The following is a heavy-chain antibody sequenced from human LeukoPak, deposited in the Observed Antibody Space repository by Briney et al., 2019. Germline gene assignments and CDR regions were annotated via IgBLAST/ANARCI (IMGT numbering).Heavy chain of an antibody. V-gene: IGHV3-30*02. Sequence: PGGSLRLSCAASGFTFSSYGMHWVRQAPGKGLEWVAFIRYDGSNKYYADSVKGRFTFSRDNSKNTLYLQMNSLRAEDTAVYYCAKDGVGATKSLNWFDPWGQGTLVTVSS. CDR3: AKDGVGATKSLNWFDP. CDR2: IRYDGSNK. J-gene: IGHJ5*02. CDR1: GFTFSSYG. D-gene: IGHD1-26*01.